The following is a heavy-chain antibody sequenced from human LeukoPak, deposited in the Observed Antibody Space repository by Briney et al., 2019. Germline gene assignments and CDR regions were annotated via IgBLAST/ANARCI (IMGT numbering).Heavy chain of an antibody. J-gene: IGHJ4*02. CDR3: ARGYSPSGYDSRYEAIDY. Sequence: GTSLRLSCSSSGFTFSSFAIHWVRQAPGKGLEWVAVISYDGNNKYYADSVKGRFTISRDNSKNTLYLQMNSLRAEDTAVYYCARGYSPSGYDSRYEAIDYWGQGTLVTVSS. CDR2: ISYDGNNK. V-gene: IGHV3-30*04. CDR1: GFTFSSFA. D-gene: IGHD5-12*01.